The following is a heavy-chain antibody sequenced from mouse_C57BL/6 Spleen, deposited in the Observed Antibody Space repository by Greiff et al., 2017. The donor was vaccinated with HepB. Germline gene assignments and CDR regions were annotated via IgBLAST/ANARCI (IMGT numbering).Heavy chain of an antibody. D-gene: IGHD1-1*01. CDR2: IYPGGGYT. CDR3: ARSVDYYGSSSNWYFDV. V-gene: IGHV1-63*01. J-gene: IGHJ1*03. CDR1: GYTFTNYW. Sequence: VQLQQSGAELVRPGTLVKMSCKASGYTFTNYWIGWAKQRPGHGLEWIGDIYPGGGYTNYNEKFKGKATLTADKSSSTAYMQFSSLTSEDSAIYYCARSVDYYGSSSNWYFDVWGTGTTVTVSS.